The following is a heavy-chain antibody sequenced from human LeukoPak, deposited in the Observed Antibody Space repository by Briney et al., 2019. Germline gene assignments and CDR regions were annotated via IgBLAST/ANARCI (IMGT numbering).Heavy chain of an antibody. CDR3: ARRVEYSYGYKNWFDP. V-gene: IGHV4-31*03. CDR2: IYYSEST. D-gene: IGHD5-18*01. J-gene: IGHJ5*02. CDR1: GGSISSGGYY. Sequence: PSETLSLTCTVSGGSISSGGYYWSWIRQHPGKGLEWIGYIYYSESTYYNPSLKSRVTISVDTSKNQFSLKLSSVTAADTAVYYCARRVEYSYGYKNWFDPWGQGTLVTVSS.